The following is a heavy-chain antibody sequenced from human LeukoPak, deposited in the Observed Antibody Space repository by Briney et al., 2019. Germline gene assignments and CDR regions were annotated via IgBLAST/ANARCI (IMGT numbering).Heavy chain of an antibody. Sequence: GESLKISCKGSGYSFTSYWISWVRQAPGQGLEWMGWISAYNGNTNYAQKLQGRVTMTTDTSTSTAYMELRSLRSDDTAVYYCARDTREVVAATSMDWFDPWGQGTLVTVSS. D-gene: IGHD2-15*01. V-gene: IGHV1-18*04. J-gene: IGHJ5*02. CDR1: GYSFTSYW. CDR2: ISAYNGNT. CDR3: ARDTREVVAATSMDWFDP.